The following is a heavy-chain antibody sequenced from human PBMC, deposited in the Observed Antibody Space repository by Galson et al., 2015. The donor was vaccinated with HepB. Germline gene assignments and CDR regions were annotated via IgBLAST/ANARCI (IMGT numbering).Heavy chain of an antibody. J-gene: IGHJ4*02. D-gene: IGHD3-22*01. CDR3: LSGNLHSSGYHSYYFDY. Sequence: SLRLSCAASGFTFSNYAMHWDRQAPGNGLEYVSGISSNGGSTYYAASVKGRFTISKDNSKNTLYLHMRSLRAEDTAIYYCLSGNLHSSGYHSYYFDYWGQGTLVTVSS. V-gene: IGHV3-64D*06. CDR2: ISSNGGST. CDR1: GFTFSNYA.